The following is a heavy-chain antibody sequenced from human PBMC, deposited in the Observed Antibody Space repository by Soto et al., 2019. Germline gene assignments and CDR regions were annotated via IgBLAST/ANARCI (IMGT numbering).Heavy chain of an antibody. D-gene: IGHD4-17*01. CDR2: IWYDGSNK. CDR3: ARAVYGDYESYYGMDV. CDR1: GFTFGSYG. Sequence: QVHLAESGGGVVQPGSSLRLSCAASGFTFGSYGMHWVRRAPGKGLEWVAVIWYDGSNKYYADSVKGRFTISRDNSKHTLFLQMNSLRGEDTAVYYCARAVYGDYESYYGMDVWGQGTTVTDSS. J-gene: IGHJ6*02. V-gene: IGHV3-33*01.